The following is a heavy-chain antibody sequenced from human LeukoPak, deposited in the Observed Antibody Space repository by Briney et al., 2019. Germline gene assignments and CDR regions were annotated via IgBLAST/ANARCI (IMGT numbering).Heavy chain of an antibody. V-gene: IGHV3-21*01. J-gene: IGHJ6*04. D-gene: IGHD6-19*01. CDR1: GFTFSGYS. CDR3: ARGGSGWPLDV. Sequence: GGSLRLSCAASGFTFSGYSVNWVRQPPRKGLEGVSSISSSGDYMYYADSVKGRFIISRDNAKNSLYLQMNSLRAEDTAVYYCARGGSGWPLDVWGKGTTVTVSS. CDR2: ISSSGDYM.